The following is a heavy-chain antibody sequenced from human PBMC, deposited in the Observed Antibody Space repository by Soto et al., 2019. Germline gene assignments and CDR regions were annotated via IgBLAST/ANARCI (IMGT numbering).Heavy chain of an antibody. V-gene: IGHV1-18*01. Sequence: GPSVEVSCKASGYTVAIYGSRWVRQATGQGLEWMGCISAYNGNTNYAQKLQGRVTMTTDTSTSTAYMELHSLTSEDTAVYYCARDQSWHDLVWWFDPWGQGTLVTVSS. D-gene: IGHD1-1*01. CDR1: GYTVAIYG. CDR2: ISAYNGNT. CDR3: ARDQSWHDLVWWFDP. J-gene: IGHJ5*02.